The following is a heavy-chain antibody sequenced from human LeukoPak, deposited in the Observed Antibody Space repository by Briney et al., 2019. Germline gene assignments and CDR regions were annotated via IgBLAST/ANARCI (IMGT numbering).Heavy chain of an antibody. V-gene: IGHV4-39*07. J-gene: IGHJ5*02. D-gene: IGHD2-15*01. CDR1: GGSISSSSYY. CDR3: ARIVVVAEYWFDP. Sequence: PSETLSLTCTVSGGSISSSSYYWGWIRQPPGKGLEWIGSIYYSGSTYYNPSLKSRVTISVDTSKNQFSLKLSSVTAADTAVYYCARIVVVAEYWFDPWGQGTLVTVSS. CDR2: IYYSGST.